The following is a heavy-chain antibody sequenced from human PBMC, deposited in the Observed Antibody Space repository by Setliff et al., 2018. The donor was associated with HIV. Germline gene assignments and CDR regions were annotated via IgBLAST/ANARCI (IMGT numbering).Heavy chain of an antibody. J-gene: IGHJ4*02. Sequence: SVKVSCKASGYTFTSYYMHWARQAPGQGLEWMGGIIPIFGTANYAQKFQGRVTITTDESTSTAYMELSRLRSEDTAVYYCATSNRDYGDYAFDYWGQGTLVTVS. CDR1: GYTFTSYY. D-gene: IGHD4-17*01. CDR2: IIPIFGTA. CDR3: ATSNRDYGDYAFDY. V-gene: IGHV1-69*05.